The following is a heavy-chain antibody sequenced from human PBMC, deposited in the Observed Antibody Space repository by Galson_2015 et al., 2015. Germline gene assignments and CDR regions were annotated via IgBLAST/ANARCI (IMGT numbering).Heavy chain of an antibody. J-gene: IGHJ2*01. D-gene: IGHD1-7*01. CDR2: MSCDGSQI. CDR3: ARDKGKLRYFEL. Sequence: SLRLSCAVSGFTFSTNAMHWVRQAPGKGLEWVAVMSCDGSQIYYADPVKDRFTISRDNSKSTLYLQMNSLRAEDTAVYYCARDKGKLRYFELWGRGTLVTVSS. V-gene: IGHV3-30-3*01. CDR1: GFTFSTNA.